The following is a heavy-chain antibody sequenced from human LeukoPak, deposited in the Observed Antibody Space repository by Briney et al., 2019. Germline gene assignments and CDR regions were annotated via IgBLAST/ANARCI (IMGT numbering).Heavy chain of an antibody. V-gene: IGHV3-15*01. D-gene: IGHD3-22*01. J-gene: IGHJ5*02. CDR3: TTDLPYDSSGYQP. Sequence: PGGSLRLSCAASGFTFSNAWMSWVRQAPGKGLEWVGRIKSKTDGGTTDYAAPVKGRFTISRDDSKNTLYLQMNSLKTEDTAVYYYTTDLPYDSSGYQPWGQGTLVTVSS. CDR1: GFTFSNAW. CDR2: IKSKTDGGTT.